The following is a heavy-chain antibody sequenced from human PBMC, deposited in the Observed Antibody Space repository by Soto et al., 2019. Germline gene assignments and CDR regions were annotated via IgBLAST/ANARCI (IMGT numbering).Heavy chain of an antibody. D-gene: IGHD2-21*01. CDR1: GHTFTSYA. J-gene: IGHJ6*02. Sequence: GASVKVSCKASGHTFTSYAMHWVRQAPGQRLEWMGWINAGNGNTKYSQKFQGRVTITRDTSASTAYMELSSLRSEDTAVYYCARDDWTSHYYYYGMDVWGQGTTVTVSS. V-gene: IGHV1-3*01. CDR2: INAGNGNT. CDR3: ARDDWTSHYYYYGMDV.